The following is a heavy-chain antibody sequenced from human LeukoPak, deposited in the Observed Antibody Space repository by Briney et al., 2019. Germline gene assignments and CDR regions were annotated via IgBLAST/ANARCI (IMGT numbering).Heavy chain of an antibody. J-gene: IGHJ3*02. CDR1: GGSISSGDYY. CDR3: ASIENCSSTSYYPTDAFDI. V-gene: IGHV4-30-4*08. Sequence: SQTLSLTCTVSGGSISSGDYYWSWIRQPPGKGLEWSGYIYYSGSTYYNPSLKSRVTISVDSSKNQFSLKLSSVTAADTAVYYCASIENCSSTSYYPTDAFDIWGQGTMVTVSS. CDR2: IYYSGST. D-gene: IGHD2-2*01.